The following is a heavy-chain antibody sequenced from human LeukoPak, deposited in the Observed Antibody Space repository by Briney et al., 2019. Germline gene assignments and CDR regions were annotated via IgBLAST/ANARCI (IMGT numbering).Heavy chain of an antibody. V-gene: IGHV4-59*01. CDR3: ARGVMVRGLGVFVSPDHYLDV. Sequence: SETLSLTCTVSGDSIGRFFWTWIRQTPGKGLERIGYMYYNDNTDYNPSLKSRVAISVDTSKNQFSLRLTSVTAADTAVYYCARGVMVRGLGVFVSPDHYLDVWGKGTTVTISS. J-gene: IGHJ6*03. D-gene: IGHD3-10*01. CDR2: MYYNDNT. CDR1: GDSIGRFF.